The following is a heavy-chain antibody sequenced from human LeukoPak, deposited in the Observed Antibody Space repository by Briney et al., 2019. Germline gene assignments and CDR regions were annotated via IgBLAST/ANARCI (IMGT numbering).Heavy chain of an antibody. J-gene: IGHJ6*02. CDR2: ISPSGGST. Sequence: ASVKVSCKASGYTFTSYYMHWVRQAPGQGLEWMGIISPSGGSTSYAQKFQGRVTMTRDTSTSTVYMELSSLRSEDTAVYYCARDKVAYYYDSSGYYSYYYGMDVWGQGTTVTVSS. V-gene: IGHV1-46*01. CDR3: ARDKVAYYYDSSGYYSYYYGMDV. D-gene: IGHD3-22*01. CDR1: GYTFTSYY.